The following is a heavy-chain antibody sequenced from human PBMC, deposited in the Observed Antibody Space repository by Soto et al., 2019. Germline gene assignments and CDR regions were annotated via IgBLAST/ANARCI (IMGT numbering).Heavy chain of an antibody. CDR3: ARGGTVTNEQLDY. J-gene: IGHJ4*02. CDR2: INPNSGGT. V-gene: IGHV1-2*04. D-gene: IGHD4-17*01. CDR1: GYTFTGYY. Sequence: GASVKVSCKASGYTFTGYYMHWVRQAPGQGLEWMGWINPNSGGTNYAQKFQGWVTMARDTSISTAYMELSRLRSDDTAVYYWARGGTVTNEQLDYWGQGTLVTVSS.